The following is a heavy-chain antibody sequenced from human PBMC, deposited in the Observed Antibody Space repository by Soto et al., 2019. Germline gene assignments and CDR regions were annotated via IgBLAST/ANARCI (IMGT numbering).Heavy chain of an antibody. CDR3: ASSLGYCTNGVCRDWFDP. J-gene: IGHJ5*02. CDR1: GGTFSSYT. D-gene: IGHD2-8*01. CDR2: IIPILGIA. V-gene: IGHV1-69*02. Sequence: SVKVSCKASGGTFSSYTISWVRQAPGQGLEWMGRIIPILGIANYAQKFQGRVTITADKSTSTAYMELSSLRSEDTAVYYCASSLGYCTNGVCRDWFDPWGQGTLVTVSS.